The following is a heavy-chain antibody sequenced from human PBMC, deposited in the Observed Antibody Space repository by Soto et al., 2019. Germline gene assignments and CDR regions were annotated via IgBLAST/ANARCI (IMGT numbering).Heavy chain of an antibody. CDR1: GCTFSSYA. CDR3: VTHNFYCSGGSGYWDWFDP. D-gene: IGHD2-15*01. CDR2: VIPIFGTA. Sequence: GASEKVSCKASGCTFSSYAITWVRQAPGQGLEWMGVVIPIFGTANYPQQFQGRVTITADESTSTAYMELSSVRSDDTAVYYCVTHNFYCSGGSGYWDWFDPWGQGTLVTVSS. V-gene: IGHV1-69*13. J-gene: IGHJ5*02.